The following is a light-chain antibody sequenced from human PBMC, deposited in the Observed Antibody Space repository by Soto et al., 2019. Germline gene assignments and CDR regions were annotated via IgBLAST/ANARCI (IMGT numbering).Light chain of an antibody. V-gene: IGLV2-23*01. CDR2: EDN. CDR3: CSYTGSSTWV. Sequence: QSALTQPASVSGSPGQSITISCTETSSDVGSYNLVSWYQHHPGKAPKRMIYEDNKRPSGISNRFSASKSGNTASLTISGLQAEDEADYYCCSYTGSSTWVFGGGTKLTVL. J-gene: IGLJ3*02. CDR1: SSDVGSYNL.